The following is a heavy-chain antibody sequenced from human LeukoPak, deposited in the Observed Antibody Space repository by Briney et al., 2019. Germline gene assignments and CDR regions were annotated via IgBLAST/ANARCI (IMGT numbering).Heavy chain of an antibody. CDR3: ATRFYDFQYYYYYMDV. D-gene: IGHD3-3*01. CDR1: GGSISSSNW. Sequence: SETLSLTCAVSGGSISSSNWWSWIRQPPGKGLEWIGSIYYSGSTHYNPSLKSRVTISVDTSKNQFSLKLSSVTAADTAVYYCATRFYDFQYYYYYMDVWGKGTTVTISS. J-gene: IGHJ6*03. V-gene: IGHV4-39*01. CDR2: IYYSGST.